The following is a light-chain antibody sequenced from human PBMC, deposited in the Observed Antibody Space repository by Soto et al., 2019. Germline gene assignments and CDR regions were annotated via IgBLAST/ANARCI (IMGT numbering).Light chain of an antibody. Sequence: ENVLTQSPGTLSLSPGERATLSCRASQSVSSNYLTWYQQKPGQAPRLLIYGASSRATDIPDRFSGSGSGTDFTLTICRLEPEDFAVYYCQQYDSSPVTFGQGTKLEIK. J-gene: IGKJ2*01. CDR1: QSVSSNY. CDR3: QQYDSSPVT. CDR2: GAS. V-gene: IGKV3-20*01.